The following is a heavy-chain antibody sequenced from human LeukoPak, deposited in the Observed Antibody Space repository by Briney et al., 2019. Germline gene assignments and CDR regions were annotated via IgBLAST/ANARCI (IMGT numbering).Heavy chain of an antibody. J-gene: IGHJ4*02. CDR2: ISGSGGSA. D-gene: IGHD3-16*02. CDR3: AKTVSGSYSYQGGDY. CDR1: GFTFTSYE. V-gene: IGHV3-23*01. Sequence: GGSLRLSCAASGFTFTSYEMNWVRQAPGKGLEWVSAISGSGGSAYYADSVKGRFTISRDNSKNTLYLQMNSLRAEDTAVYYCAKTVSGSYSYQGGDYWGQGTLVTVSS.